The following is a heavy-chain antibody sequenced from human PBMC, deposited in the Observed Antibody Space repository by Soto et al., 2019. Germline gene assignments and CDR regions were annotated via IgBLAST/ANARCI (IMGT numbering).Heavy chain of an antibody. CDR3: TTVPLYSSSVGDAFDI. J-gene: IGHJ3*02. D-gene: IGHD6-6*01. V-gene: IGHV3-15*01. Sequence: EVQLVESGGGLVKPGGSLRLSCAASGFTFSNAWMSWVRQAPGKGLEWVGRIKSKTDGGTTDYAAPVKGRFTISRGDSKNTLYLQMNSLKTEDTAVYYCTTVPLYSSSVGDAFDIWGQGTMVTVSS. CDR1: GFTFSNAW. CDR2: IKSKTDGGTT.